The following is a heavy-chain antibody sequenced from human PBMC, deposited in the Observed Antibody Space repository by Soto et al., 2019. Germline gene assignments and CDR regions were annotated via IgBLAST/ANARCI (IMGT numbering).Heavy chain of an antibody. CDR3: ARDPGYRYGYN. D-gene: IGHD5-18*01. J-gene: IGHJ4*02. CDR2: INAGNGNT. Sequence: QVQLVQSGAEVKKPGASVKVSCKASGYTFTSYAMHWVRQAPGQRLEWMGWINAGNGNTKYSQKFQGRVTITRDTSASTGYMELSSLRSEGTAVYYCARDPGYRYGYNWGQGTLVTVSS. CDR1: GYTFTSYA. V-gene: IGHV1-3*01.